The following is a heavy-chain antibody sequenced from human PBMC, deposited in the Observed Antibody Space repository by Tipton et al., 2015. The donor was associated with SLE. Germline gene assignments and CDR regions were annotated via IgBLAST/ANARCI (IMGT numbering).Heavy chain of an antibody. V-gene: IGHV3-43D*04. J-gene: IGHJ4*02. CDR1: GFTFSSYA. CDR3: ARDLGYFDY. CDR2: ISWDGGST. Sequence: SLRLSCAASGFTFSSYAMHWVRQAPGKGLEWVSLISWDGGSTYYADSVKGRFTISRDNAKNSLYLQMNSLRAEDTAVYYCARDLGYFDYWGQGTLVTVSS.